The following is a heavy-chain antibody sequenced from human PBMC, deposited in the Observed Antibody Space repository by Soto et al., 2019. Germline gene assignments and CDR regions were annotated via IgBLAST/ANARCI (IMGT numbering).Heavy chain of an antibody. CDR1: GFTFSSYA. Sequence: PGGSLRLSCAASGFTFSSYAMHWVRQAPGKGLEWVAVISYDGSNKYYADSVKGRFTISRDNSKNTLYLQMNSLRAEDTAVYYCARASYYYDSSGYLNIMDVWGQGTTVTVSS. D-gene: IGHD3-22*01. CDR3: ARASYYYDSSGYLNIMDV. V-gene: IGHV3-30-3*01. J-gene: IGHJ6*02. CDR2: ISYDGSNK.